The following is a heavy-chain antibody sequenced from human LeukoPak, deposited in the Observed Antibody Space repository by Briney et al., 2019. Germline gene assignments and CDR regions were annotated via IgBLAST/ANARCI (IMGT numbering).Heavy chain of an antibody. Sequence: SVKVSCKASGGTFSSYSISWVRQAPGQGLEWMGGIIPIFGTTDYAQKFQGRVTITADKSTKTTYMELSSLRSEDTAVYYSARTVVVTAEHAFDIWGQGTMVTVSS. CDR2: IIPIFGTT. CDR1: GGTFSSYS. CDR3: ARTVVVTAEHAFDI. V-gene: IGHV1-69*06. J-gene: IGHJ3*02. D-gene: IGHD2-21*02.